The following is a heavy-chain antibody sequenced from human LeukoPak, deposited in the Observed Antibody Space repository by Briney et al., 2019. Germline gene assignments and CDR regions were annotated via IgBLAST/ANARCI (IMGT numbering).Heavy chain of an antibody. J-gene: IGHJ6*03. D-gene: IGHD5-18*01. Sequence: PSETLSLTCAVYGGSFSGYYWSWIRQPPGKGLEWIGEINHSGSTNYNPSLKSRVTISVDTSKNQFSLKLSSVTAADTAVYYCARGLLTRDTAMNYYMDVWGKGTTVTVSS. CDR3: ARGLLTRDTAMNYYMDV. CDR2: INHSGST. CDR1: GGSFSGYY. V-gene: IGHV4-34*01.